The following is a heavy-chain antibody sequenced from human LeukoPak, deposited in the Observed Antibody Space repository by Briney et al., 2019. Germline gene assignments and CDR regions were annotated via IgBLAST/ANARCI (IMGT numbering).Heavy chain of an antibody. CDR2: ISSSSSTI. D-gene: IGHD3-22*01. J-gene: IGHJ4*02. CDR3: ARDLDYYDSSGYLDY. CDR1: GFTFSSYS. Sequence: GGSLRLSCAASGFTFSSYSMNWVRQAPGKGLEWVSYISSSSSTIYYADSVKGRFTISRDNAKNSLYLQMNSLRAEDTAVYYCARDLDYYDSSGYLDYWGQGTLITVSS. V-gene: IGHV3-48*01.